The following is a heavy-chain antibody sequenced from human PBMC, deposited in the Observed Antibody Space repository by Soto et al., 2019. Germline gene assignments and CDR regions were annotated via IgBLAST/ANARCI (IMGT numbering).Heavy chain of an antibody. CDR2: IYSSGST. Sequence: SETMSLTYTFSGGYISGYCLSLIRQKPGKGLEWIGYIYSSGSTIYNPSLRSRVTISVDTSKNQFSLKLGSVTAADTAVYYCARGPRPPSDSYLHPYFDSWGQGTLVTVSS. CDR1: GGYISGYC. D-gene: IGHD2-21*01. J-gene: IGHJ4*02. V-gene: IGHV4-59*12. CDR3: ARGPRPPSDSYLHPYFDS.